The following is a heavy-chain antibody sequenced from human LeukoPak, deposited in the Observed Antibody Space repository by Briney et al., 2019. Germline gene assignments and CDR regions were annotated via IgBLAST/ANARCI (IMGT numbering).Heavy chain of an antibody. CDR2: IIPIFGTA. Sequence: SVKVSCKASGGTFSSYAISWERRAPGQGLEWMGGIIPIFGTANYAQKFQGRVTITADESTSTAYMELSSLRSEDTAVYYCARDIRPYYDILTGHYYFDYWGQGTLVTVSS. CDR1: GGTFSSYA. CDR3: ARDIRPYYDILTGHYYFDY. J-gene: IGHJ4*02. V-gene: IGHV1-69*13. D-gene: IGHD3-9*01.